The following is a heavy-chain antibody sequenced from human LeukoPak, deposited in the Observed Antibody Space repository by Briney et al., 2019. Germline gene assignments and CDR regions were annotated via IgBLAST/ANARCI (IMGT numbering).Heavy chain of an antibody. CDR1: GFTFSNFW. J-gene: IGHJ4*02. D-gene: IGHD4/OR15-4a*01. Sequence: GGSLRLSCAASGFTFSNFWMSWVRQAPGKGLEWVANIKRDGSEQYYMDSVKGRFTISRDNAKNSLYLQMNSLRAEDTAVFYCARDLNGANSDYWGQGTLVIVSS. CDR3: ARDLNGANSDY. CDR2: IKRDGSEQ. V-gene: IGHV3-7*01.